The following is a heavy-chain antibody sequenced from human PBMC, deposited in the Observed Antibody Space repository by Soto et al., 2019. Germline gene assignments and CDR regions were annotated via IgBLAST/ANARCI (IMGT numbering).Heavy chain of an antibody. CDR3: ARDLMPNDRGLGDLAY. CDR1: GFTFNKYS. V-gene: IGHV3-21*06. Sequence: GGSLRLSCAASGFTFNKYSMNWVRQAPGKGLEWVSSITSKTGDQYYADSVKGRFIISRDNTKNSLSLHVTSLRDEDTAVYYCARDLMPNDRGLGDLAYWGQGTLVTVSS. CDR2: ITSKTGDQ. D-gene: IGHD3-22*01. J-gene: IGHJ4*02.